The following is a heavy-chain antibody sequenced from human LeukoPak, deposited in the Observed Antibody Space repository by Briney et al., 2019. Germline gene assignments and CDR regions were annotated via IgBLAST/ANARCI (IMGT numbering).Heavy chain of an antibody. CDR1: GFTFSTYT. CDR3: AREDNQPLIYNSFDY. CDR2: ISGTSSYI. Sequence: GGSLRLSCTSSGFTFSTYTMNWVRQAPGKGLEWVSSISGTSSYIYYADSLKGRFTVSRDNAKNSLFLQINSLRAEDTGLNYCAREDNQPLIYNSFDYWGQGTLVTVSS. J-gene: IGHJ4*02. D-gene: IGHD5-24*01. V-gene: IGHV3-21*01.